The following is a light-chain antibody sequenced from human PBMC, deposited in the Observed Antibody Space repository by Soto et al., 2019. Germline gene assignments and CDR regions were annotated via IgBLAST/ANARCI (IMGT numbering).Light chain of an antibody. CDR2: DAS. Sequence: EVVMTQSPATLSVSPGERATLSCRASQSVSSNLAWYQQKPGQAPRLLIYDASARATGIPARFSGSESGTEFTLTISSLQSEDFAVYYCQQYNNWPRTFVQGTKVEIK. V-gene: IGKV3-15*01. J-gene: IGKJ1*01. CDR1: QSVSSN. CDR3: QQYNNWPRT.